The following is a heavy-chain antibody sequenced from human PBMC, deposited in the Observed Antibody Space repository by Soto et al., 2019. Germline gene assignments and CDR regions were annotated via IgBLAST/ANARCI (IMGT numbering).Heavy chain of an antibody. CDR2: INHSGST. CDR3: ARGWGRIFDY. J-gene: IGHJ4*02. V-gene: IGHV4-34*01. Sequence: QVQLQQWGAGLLKPSETLSLTCAVYGGSFSGYYWSWIRQPPGKGLEWIGEINHSGSTNYNPSLKSRVTISADTSKNQFSLKLSSVTAADTAVYSCARGWGRIFDYWGQGTLVTVSS. CDR1: GGSFSGYY. D-gene: IGHD7-27*01.